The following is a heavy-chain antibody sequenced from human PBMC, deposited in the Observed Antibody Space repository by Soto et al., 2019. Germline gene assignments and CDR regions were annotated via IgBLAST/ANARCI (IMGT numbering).Heavy chain of an antibody. CDR3: ARHDIGIRIAVADPYYYYGMDV. CDR2: IYPGDSDT. D-gene: IGHD6-19*01. J-gene: IGHJ6*02. CDR1: GYSFTSYW. Sequence: GESLKISCKGSGYSFTSYWIGWVRQMPGKGLEWMGIIYPGDSDTRYSPSFQGQVTISADKSISTAYLQWSSLKASDTAMYYCARHDIGIRIAVADPYYYYGMDVWGQGTTVTVPS. V-gene: IGHV5-51*01.